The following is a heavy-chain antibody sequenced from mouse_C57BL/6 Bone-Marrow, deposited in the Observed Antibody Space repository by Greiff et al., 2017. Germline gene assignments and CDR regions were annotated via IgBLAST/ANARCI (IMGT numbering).Heavy chain of an antibody. CDR3: ARRRLGYYFDY. CDR1: GYTFTSYW. CDR2: IDPSDSYT. J-gene: IGHJ2*01. Sequence: VQLQQPGAELVMPGASVKLSCKASGYTFTSYWMHWVKQRPGQGLEWIGEIDPSDSYTNYNQKFKGKSTLTVDKSSSTAYMQLSSLTSEDSAVYYCARRRLGYYFDYWGQGTTLTVSS. V-gene: IGHV1-69*01.